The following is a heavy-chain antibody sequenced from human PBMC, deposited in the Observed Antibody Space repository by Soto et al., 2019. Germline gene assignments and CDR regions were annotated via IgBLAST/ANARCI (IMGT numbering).Heavy chain of an antibody. J-gene: IGHJ6*02. Sequence: PGESLRISCKGSGYSFTSYWIGGVRQMPGKGLEWMGIIYPGDSDTRYSPSFQGQVTISADKSISTAYLQWSSLKASDTAMYYCALAAGPDYYYYGMDVWGQGTTVTVSS. CDR2: IYPGDSDT. D-gene: IGHD6-13*01. CDR1: GYSFTSYW. V-gene: IGHV5-51*01. CDR3: ALAAGPDYYYYGMDV.